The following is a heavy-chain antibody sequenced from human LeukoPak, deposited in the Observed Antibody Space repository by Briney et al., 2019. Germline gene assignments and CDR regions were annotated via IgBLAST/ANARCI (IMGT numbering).Heavy chain of an antibody. CDR3: ARLGWLYGSGSMNWFDP. CDR1: SISTNGYY. V-gene: IGHV4-39*01. CDR2: IHYTGST. J-gene: IGHJ5*02. D-gene: IGHD3-10*01. Sequence: SETLSLTCTVDSISTNGYYWGWIRQPPGKGLEWIGSIHYTGSTYYNPSLESRVTVSVDTSENQFSLKLSSVTAADTAVYYCARLGWLYGSGSMNWFDPWGQGTLVTVSS.